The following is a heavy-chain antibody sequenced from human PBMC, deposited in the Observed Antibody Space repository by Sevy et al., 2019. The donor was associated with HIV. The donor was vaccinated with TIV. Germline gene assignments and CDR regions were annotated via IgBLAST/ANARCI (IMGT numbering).Heavy chain of an antibody. CDR2: IYYSGST. V-gene: IGHV4-39*01. D-gene: IGHD6-19*01. J-gene: IGHJ3*01. CDR1: DVAISSGTNY. CDR3: ARQRGGWYEYDASDV. Sequence: SETLSLTCTVSDVAISSGTNYWGGIRQPPGEGLEWIGSIYYSGSTYYNESLKSRVTISADTSMNQFSLKLSSVTVADTAVYYCARQRGGWYEYDASDVWGQGTMVTVSS.